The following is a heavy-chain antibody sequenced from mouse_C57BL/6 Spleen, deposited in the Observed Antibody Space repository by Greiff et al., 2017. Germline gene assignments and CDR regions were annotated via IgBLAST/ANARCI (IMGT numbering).Heavy chain of an antibody. CDR2: IDPETGGT. D-gene: IGHD1-1*01. CDR3: TRERVDFDY. Sequence: QVQLKESGAELVRPGASVTLSCKASGYTFTDYEMHWVKQTPVHGLEWIGAIDPETGGTAYNQKFKGKAILTADKSSSTAYMELRSLTSEDSAVYYCTRERVDFDYWGQGTTLTVSS. J-gene: IGHJ2*01. CDR1: GYTFTDYE. V-gene: IGHV1-15*01.